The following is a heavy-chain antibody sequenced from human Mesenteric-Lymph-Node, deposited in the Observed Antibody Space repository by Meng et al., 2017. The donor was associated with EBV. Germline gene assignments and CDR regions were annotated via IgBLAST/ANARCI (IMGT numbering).Heavy chain of an antibody. V-gene: IGHV4-61*03. Sequence: QGPPPGAGPGTGEPSETLSLTCPGPGGSVNHGSYYWSWHRQPPGKGLEGNGYIFSSGSHNSHPSFQRPVTISVDMSKNPFSLRLTSVTPADTAVYYCARGYGSGSYRYFEYWGQGTLVTVSS. D-gene: IGHD3-10*01. J-gene: IGHJ4*02. CDR2: IFSSGSH. CDR3: ARGYGSGSYRYFEY. CDR1: GGSVNHGSYY.